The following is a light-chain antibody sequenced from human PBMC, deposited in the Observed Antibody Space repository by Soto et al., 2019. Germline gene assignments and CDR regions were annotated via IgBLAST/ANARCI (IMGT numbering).Light chain of an antibody. CDR1: SSDIGAYNY. CDR2: DVN. J-gene: IGLJ2*01. V-gene: IGLV2-8*01. CDR3: NSFAGGAHVV. Sequence: QSALAQPPSAYGSPGQSVTISCTGTSSDIGAYNYVSWYQQYPGKAPKLIIYDVNQRPSGVPDRFSGSKSGNTASLTVSGLQAEDEAVYYCNSFAGGAHVVFGGGTKLTVL.